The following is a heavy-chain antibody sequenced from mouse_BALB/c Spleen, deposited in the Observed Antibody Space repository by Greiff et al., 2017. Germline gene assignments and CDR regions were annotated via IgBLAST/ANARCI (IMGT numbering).Heavy chain of an antibody. CDR1: GYTFTSYW. Sequence: VKLMESGAELARPGASVKLSCKASGYTFTSYWMQWVKQRPGQGLEWIGAIYPGDGDTRYTQKFKGKATLTADKSSSTAYMQLSSLASEDSAVYYCAREGFAYWGQGTLVTVSA. CDR3: AREGFAY. V-gene: IGHV1-87*01. J-gene: IGHJ3*01. CDR2: IYPGDGDT.